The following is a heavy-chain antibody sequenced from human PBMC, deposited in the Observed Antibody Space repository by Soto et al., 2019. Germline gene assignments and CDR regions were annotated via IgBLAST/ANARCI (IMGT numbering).Heavy chain of an antibody. V-gene: IGHV3-7*01. CDR2: IKEDGSEI. D-gene: IGHD3-16*01. CDR1: GFNGMGIW. CDR3: ARDIGFDYVN. Sequence: LGGSLRLSCAVSGFNGMGIWMSWVRQAPGKGLEWGASIKEDGSEIYYMHSVRGRFSISRDSAGNALHLTMNYLSAEDTGVYFCARDIGFDYVNWGQGTLVTVSS. J-gene: IGHJ4*02.